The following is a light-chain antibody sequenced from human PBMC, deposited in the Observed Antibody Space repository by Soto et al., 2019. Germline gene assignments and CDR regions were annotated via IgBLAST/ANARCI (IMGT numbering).Light chain of an antibody. CDR3: CSYTTTTSRV. Sequence: QSALTQPASVSGSPGQSITISCTGTSSDIGDYNYVSWYQQHPGKAPKLMIYDVSNRSSGVSNRFSGSKSGTTASLTISGLQAEDEADYYCCSYTTTTSRVFGTGTKVTVL. CDR1: SSDIGDYNY. V-gene: IGLV2-14*03. CDR2: DVS. J-gene: IGLJ1*01.